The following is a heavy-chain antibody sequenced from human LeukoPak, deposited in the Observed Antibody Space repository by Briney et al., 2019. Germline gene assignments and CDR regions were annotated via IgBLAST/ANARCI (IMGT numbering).Heavy chain of an antibody. D-gene: IGHD3-10*01. CDR3: ARGYYYGSGSWHYYYGMDV. CDR1: GYSFTSYW. J-gene: IGHJ6*02. V-gene: IGHV5-51*01. Sequence: GESLKISCKGSGYSFTSYWIGWVRQMPGKGLEGMGIIYPGDSDTRYSPSFQGQVTISADKSISTAYLQWSSLKASDTAMYYCARGYYYGSGSWHYYYGMDVWGQGTTVTVSS. CDR2: IYPGDSDT.